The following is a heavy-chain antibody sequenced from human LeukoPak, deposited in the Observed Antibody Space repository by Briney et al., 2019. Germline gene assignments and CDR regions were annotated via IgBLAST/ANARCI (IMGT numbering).Heavy chain of an antibody. CDR1: GGTFSSYA. J-gene: IGHJ4*02. Sequence: SVKVSCKASGGTFSSYAISWVRQAPGQGLEWMGGIIPIFGTANYAQKFQGRVTITTDESTSTAYMELSSLRSEDTAVYYCARVDPDYGDYWYYFDYWGQGALVTVSS. V-gene: IGHV1-69*05. D-gene: IGHD4-17*01. CDR3: ARVDPDYGDYWYYFDY. CDR2: IIPIFGTA.